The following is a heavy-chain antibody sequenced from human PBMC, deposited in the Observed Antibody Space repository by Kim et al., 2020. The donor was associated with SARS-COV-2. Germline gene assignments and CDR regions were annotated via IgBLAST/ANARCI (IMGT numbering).Heavy chain of an antibody. J-gene: IGHJ4*02. Sequence: SETLSLTCTVSGGSISSYYWSWIRQPPGKGLEWIGYIYYSGSTNYNPSLKSRVTISVDTSKNQFSLKLSSVTAADTAVYYCARISYYDSSGYYIGAPGPFDYWGQGTLVTVSS. CDR3: ARISYYDSSGYYIGAPGPFDY. CDR2: IYYSGST. CDR1: GGSISSYY. D-gene: IGHD3-22*01. V-gene: IGHV4-59*01.